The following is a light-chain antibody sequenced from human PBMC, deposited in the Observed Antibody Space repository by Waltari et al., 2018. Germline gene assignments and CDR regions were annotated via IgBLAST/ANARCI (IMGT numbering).Light chain of an antibody. CDR2: EVR. J-gene: IGLJ1*01. V-gene: IGLV2-8*01. CDR3: SSYAASNNFV. CDR1: SSDAGRYNC. Sequence: QSALTQPPSAPGPPGQSLTIPCTGTSSDAGRYNCLSWFQQHPGKAPKLMIYEVRKRPSGVPDRFSGYKSGNAASLTVSGLQAEDEADYCCSSYAASNNFVFGTGTKVTVL.